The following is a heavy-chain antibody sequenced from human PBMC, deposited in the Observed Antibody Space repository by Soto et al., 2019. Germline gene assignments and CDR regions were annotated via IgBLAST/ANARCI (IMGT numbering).Heavy chain of an antibody. CDR2: IYXSGST. CDR1: SGSINSYY. CDR3: ARAYDYFDY. V-gene: IGHV4-59*01. Sequence: XXTLSLTCTVSSGSINSYYWSWIRQPPGKGMEWXGYIYXSGSTNYNHSXXSRVTISXXKSKNQLSMQLSSVTAADTAVYYCARAYDYFDYWGQGTLVTVSS. D-gene: IGHD2-8*01. J-gene: IGHJ4*02.